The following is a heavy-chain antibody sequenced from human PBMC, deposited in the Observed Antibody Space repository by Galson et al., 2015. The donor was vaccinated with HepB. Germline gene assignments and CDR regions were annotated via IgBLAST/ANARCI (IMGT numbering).Heavy chain of an antibody. V-gene: IGHV3-7*03. CDR1: GFTFSSYW. CDR3: ARSAYSGSDYWSYFEY. CDR2: IKQDGSAK. Sequence: SLRLSCAASGFTFSSYWMSWVRQAPGKGLEWVANIKQDGSAKYYLDSVKGRFTISRDNAKNSLYLQMNNLRAEDTAVYYCARSAYSGSDYWSYFEYWGQGTLVTVSS. D-gene: IGHD5-12*01. J-gene: IGHJ4*02.